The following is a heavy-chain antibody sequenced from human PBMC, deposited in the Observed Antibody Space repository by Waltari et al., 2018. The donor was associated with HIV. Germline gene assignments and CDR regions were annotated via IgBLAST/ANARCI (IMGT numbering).Heavy chain of an antibody. CDR3: ATVLVAAPGYFEH. D-gene: IGHD2-21*01. J-gene: IGHJ4*02. CDR2: IYYSGST. Sequence: QVQLQESGPGLVRPSETLSLTCTVSVGSISRIWHYWGWVRQHPGKALEWIGYIYYSGSTDYNPSLKSRLTISADTSTNQFSLKLNSVTAADTAVYYCATVLVAAPGYFEHWGQGTLVTVSS. CDR1: VGSISRIWHY. V-gene: IGHV4-31*03.